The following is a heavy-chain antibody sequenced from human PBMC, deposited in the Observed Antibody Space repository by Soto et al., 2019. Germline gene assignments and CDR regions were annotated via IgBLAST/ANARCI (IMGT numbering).Heavy chain of an antibody. CDR2: INAGNGDT. CDR3: ARAISGYVT. J-gene: IGHJ2*01. D-gene: IGHD5-12*01. CDR1: GITFSSYA. V-gene: IGHV1-3*01. Sequence: ASVKVSCKASGITFSSYAMHWVRQAPGQRLEWMGWINAGNGDTRYSQIFQGRVTLTRDTSASTVYVDLSSLRSEDTAIYYCARAISGYVTWGR.